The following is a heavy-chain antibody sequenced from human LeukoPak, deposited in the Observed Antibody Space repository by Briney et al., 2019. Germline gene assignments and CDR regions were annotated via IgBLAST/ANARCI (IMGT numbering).Heavy chain of an antibody. D-gene: IGHD3-16*01. Sequence: PGGSLRLSCAVFGFTVSRNYMSWVRQAPRKGLEWVSAINTDGNTHYAGSVKGRFTISRDSFKNTLYLQMNSLSAEDTAVYYCARDRPYGGVGDFDYWGQGTLVTVSS. CDR1: GFTVSRNY. V-gene: IGHV3-66*01. CDR3: ARDRPYGGVGDFDY. J-gene: IGHJ4*02. CDR2: INTDGNT.